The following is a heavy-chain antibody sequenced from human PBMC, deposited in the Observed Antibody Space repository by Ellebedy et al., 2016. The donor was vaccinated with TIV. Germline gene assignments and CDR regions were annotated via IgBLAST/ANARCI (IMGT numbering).Heavy chain of an antibody. CDR2: IHYNGNT. CDR3: ARVVAGPYWHFDL. Sequence: GSLRLSCTVSGGSISGHFWSWIRQTPGKGLEWIGNIHYNGNTEYNPSLQSRVTISVDMSKNQVSLTLSSVTAADPAVFYCARVVAGPYWHFDLWGRGTLVTVSS. CDR1: GGSISGHF. D-gene: IGHD6-19*01. J-gene: IGHJ2*01. V-gene: IGHV4-59*11.